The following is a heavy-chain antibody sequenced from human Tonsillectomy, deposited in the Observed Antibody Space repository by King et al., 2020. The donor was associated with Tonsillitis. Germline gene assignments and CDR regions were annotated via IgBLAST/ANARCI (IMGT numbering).Heavy chain of an antibody. D-gene: IGHD5-18*01. CDR3: VSVGRYTAMATSLRH. J-gene: IGHJ1*01. V-gene: IGHV3-64D*06. CDR2: ISSNGGST. Sequence: VQLVESGGGLVQPGGSLRLSCSASGFTFSSYAMHWVRQAPGKGLDYVSAISSNGGSTYYADSVKGRFTISRDNSKNTLYLQMSSLRAEDTAVYYCVSVGRYTAMATSLRHWGQGTLVTVSS. CDR1: GFTFSSYA.